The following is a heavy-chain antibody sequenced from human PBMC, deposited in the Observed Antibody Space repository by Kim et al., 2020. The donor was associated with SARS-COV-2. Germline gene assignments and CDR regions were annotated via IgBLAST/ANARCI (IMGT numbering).Heavy chain of an antibody. D-gene: IGHD6-19*01. CDR3: ARGGDEQWLDRGPYFQH. Sequence: GGSLRLSCAASGFPFSSYDMHWVRQATGKGLEWVSAIGTAGDTYYPGSVKGRFTISRENAKNSLYLQMNSLRAGDTAVYYCARGGDEQWLDRGPYFQHWGQGTLVTVSS. V-gene: IGHV3-13*01. J-gene: IGHJ1*01. CDR1: GFPFSSYD. CDR2: IGTAGDT.